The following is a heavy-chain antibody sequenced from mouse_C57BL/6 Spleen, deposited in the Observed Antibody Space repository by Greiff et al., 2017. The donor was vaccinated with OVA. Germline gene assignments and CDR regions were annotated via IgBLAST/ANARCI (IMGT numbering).Heavy chain of an antibody. D-gene: IGHD2-4*01. J-gene: IGHJ3*01. V-gene: IGHV1-5*01. CDR2: IYPGNSDT. CDR1: GYTFTSYW. CDR3: FYDYDGGFCAY. Sequence: EVQLQQSGTVLARPGASVKMSCKTSGYTFTSYWMHWVKQRPGQGLEWIGAIYPGNSDTSYNQKFKGKAKLTAVTSASTAYMELSSLTNEDSAVYYCFYDYDGGFCAYWGQGTLVTVSA.